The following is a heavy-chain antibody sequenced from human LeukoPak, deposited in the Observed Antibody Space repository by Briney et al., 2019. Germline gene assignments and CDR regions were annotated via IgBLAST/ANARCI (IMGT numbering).Heavy chain of an antibody. V-gene: IGHV4-4*07. D-gene: IGHD1-26*01. CDR2: IYTSGST. CDR3: ARDPSPGSGSYYFDY. Sequence: SETLSLTCTVSGGSISSYYWSWIRQPAGKGLEWIGRIYTSGSTNYNPSLKSRVTMSVDTSKNQFSLKLSYVTAADTAVYYCARDPSPGSGSYYFDYWGQGTLVTVSS. CDR1: GGSISSYY. J-gene: IGHJ4*02.